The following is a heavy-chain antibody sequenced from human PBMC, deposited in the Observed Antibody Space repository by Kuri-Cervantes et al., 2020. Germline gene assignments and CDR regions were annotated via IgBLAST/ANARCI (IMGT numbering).Heavy chain of an antibody. Sequence: LSLTCAASGFTFSSYDMHWVRQATGKGLEWVSAIGTAGDTYYPGSVKGRFTISRDNSKNTLYLQMNSLRAEDTAVYYCAKDLISRFHWFDPWGQGTLVTVSS. CDR1: GFTFSSYD. CDR2: IGTAGDT. J-gene: IGHJ5*02. V-gene: IGHV3-13*01. D-gene: IGHD3-3*01. CDR3: AKDLISRFHWFDP.